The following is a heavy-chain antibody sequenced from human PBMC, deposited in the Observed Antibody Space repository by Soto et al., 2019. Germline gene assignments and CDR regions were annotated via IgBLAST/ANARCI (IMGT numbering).Heavy chain of an antibody. V-gene: IGHV1-58*02. CDR1: GFTFTSSA. CDR2: IVVGSGNT. CDR3: ARGQYYSDSSPFPLHY. D-gene: IGHD3-22*01. Sequence: GASVKVSCKASGFTFTSSAIQWVRQARGQRLEWIGWIVVGSGNTNYAQKFQERVTITRDMSTSTAYMELSSLRSEDTAVYYCARGQYYSDSSPFPLHYWGQGTLVTVSS. J-gene: IGHJ4*02.